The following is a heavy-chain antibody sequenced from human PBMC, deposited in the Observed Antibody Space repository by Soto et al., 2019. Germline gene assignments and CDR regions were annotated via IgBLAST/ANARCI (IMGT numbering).Heavy chain of an antibody. D-gene: IGHD1-26*01. Sequence: PSETLSLTCAVNGGSLSAYYWSWIRQPPGKGLEWIGEINQGGSTNYNPSLKSRVTISVDTSKKQFSLKLSSVTAADTAVYYCARLGGSFAVHQFDYWGKGTLVTVSS. V-gene: IGHV4-34*01. CDR1: GGSLSAYY. CDR2: INQGGST. CDR3: ARLGGSFAVHQFDY. J-gene: IGHJ4*02.